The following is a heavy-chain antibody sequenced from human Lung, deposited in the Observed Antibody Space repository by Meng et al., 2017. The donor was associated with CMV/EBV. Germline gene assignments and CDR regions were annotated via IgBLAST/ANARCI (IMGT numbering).Heavy chain of an antibody. D-gene: IGHD2-2*01. Sequence: GESLKISCAASGFTFSSYGMHWVRQAPGKGLEWVAFIRYDGSNKYYADSVKGRFTISRDNSKNTLYLQMNSLRAEDTAVYYCAKDHIVVVPAATYYYGMDVWGQGTXVTVSS. CDR3: AKDHIVVVPAATYYYGMDV. CDR1: GFTFSSYG. CDR2: IRYDGSNK. V-gene: IGHV3-30*02. J-gene: IGHJ6*02.